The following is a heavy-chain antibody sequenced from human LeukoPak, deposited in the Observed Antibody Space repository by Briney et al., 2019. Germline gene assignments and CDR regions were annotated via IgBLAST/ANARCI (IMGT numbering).Heavy chain of an antibody. J-gene: IGHJ6*03. CDR1: GYTFTSYD. CDR3: ARRSSWQNYYYYYYMDV. CDR2: MNPNSGNT. D-gene: IGHD6-13*01. Sequence: ASVKVSCKASGYTFTSYDINWVRQATGQGLEWMGWMNPNSGNTGYAQKFQGRVTMTRNTSISTAYMELSSLRSEDTAVYHCARRSSWQNYYYYYYMDVWGKGTTVTVSS. V-gene: IGHV1-8*01.